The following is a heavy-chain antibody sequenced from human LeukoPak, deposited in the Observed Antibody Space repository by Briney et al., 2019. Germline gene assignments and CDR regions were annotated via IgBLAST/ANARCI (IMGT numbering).Heavy chain of an antibody. CDR2: ISWNGGSV. CDR3: AKDDSYGGNSNFDH. CDR1: GLTGSHNY. J-gene: IGHJ4*02. D-gene: IGHD4-23*01. Sequence: GGSLRHSCAASGLTGSHNYVSWVRQAPGKGLEWVSGISWNGGSVDYADSEKGRFTISRDNAKNSLYLQMNSLRAEDTALYYCAKDDSYGGNSNFDHWGQGTLVTVS. V-gene: IGHV3-9*01.